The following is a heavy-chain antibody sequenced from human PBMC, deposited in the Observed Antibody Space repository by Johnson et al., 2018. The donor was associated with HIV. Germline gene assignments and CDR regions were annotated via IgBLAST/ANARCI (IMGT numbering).Heavy chain of an antibody. D-gene: IGHD3-22*01. J-gene: IGHJ3*01. CDR1: GFTFSSYG. CDR2: IRYDGSNK. V-gene: IGHV3-30*02. CDR3: ARGVRDSSGYPFAFDV. Sequence: QVQLVESGGGVVQPGGSLRLSCAASGFTFSSYGMHWVRQAPGKGLEWVAFIRYDGSNKYYADSVKGRFTISRDNAKNSLYLQMNSLRAEDTALYYCARGVRDSSGYPFAFDVWGQGTMVSVSS.